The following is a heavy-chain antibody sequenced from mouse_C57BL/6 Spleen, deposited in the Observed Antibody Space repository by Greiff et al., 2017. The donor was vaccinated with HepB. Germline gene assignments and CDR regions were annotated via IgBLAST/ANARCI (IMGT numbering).Heavy chain of an antibody. V-gene: IGHV1-55*01. CDR3: AMDYGSSYQFAY. CDR2: IYPGSGST. Sequence: VQLKQPGAELVKPGASVKMSCKASGYTFTSYWITWVKQRPGQGLEWIGDIYPGSGSTNYNEKFKSKATLTVDTSSSTAYMQLSSLTSEDSAVYYCAMDYGSSYQFAYWGQGTLVTVSA. D-gene: IGHD1-1*01. J-gene: IGHJ3*01. CDR1: GYTFTSYW.